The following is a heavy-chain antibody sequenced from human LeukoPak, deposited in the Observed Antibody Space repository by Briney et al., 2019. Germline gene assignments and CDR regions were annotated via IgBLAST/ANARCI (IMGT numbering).Heavy chain of an antibody. CDR1: GYTFTTYG. D-gene: IGHD6-19*01. CDR3: ARVLEQWLVPEDYYFDY. J-gene: IGHJ4*02. Sequence: GASVKVSCKASGYTFTTYGISWVRQAPGQGLEWMGWISAYNGNTNYAQKLQGRVTMTTDTSTSTAYMELRSLRSDDTAVYYCARVLEQWLVPEDYYFDYWGQGTLVTVSS. CDR2: ISAYNGNT. V-gene: IGHV1-18*01.